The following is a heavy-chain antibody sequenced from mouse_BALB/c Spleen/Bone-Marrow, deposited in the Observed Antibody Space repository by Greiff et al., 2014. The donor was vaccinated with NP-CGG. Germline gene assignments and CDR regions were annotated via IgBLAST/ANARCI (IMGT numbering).Heavy chain of an antibody. CDR1: GFSLTSYG. D-gene: IGHD1-2*01. Sequence: QVQLKESGPGLVAPSQSLSITCTVSGFSLTSYGVHWVRQSPGKGLEWLGVIWAGGSPNYNSALMSRLSISKDNSESQVFLKMNSLQTDDTAMYYCARSLIRLRYSDYWGQGTTLTVSS. CDR3: ARSLIRLRYSDY. J-gene: IGHJ2*01. V-gene: IGHV2-9*02. CDR2: IWAGGSP.